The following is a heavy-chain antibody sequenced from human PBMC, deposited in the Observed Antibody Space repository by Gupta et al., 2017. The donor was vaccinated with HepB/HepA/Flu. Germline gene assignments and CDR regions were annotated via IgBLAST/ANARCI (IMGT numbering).Heavy chain of an antibody. CDR1: GFTFSNYD. D-gene: IGHD5-12*01. CDR3: AFSARVDYYAMDV. J-gene: IGHJ6*02. Sequence: LFCAASGFTFSNYDVHWVRQATGKGLEWLSVIGTAGDTYYSVAVKGRFTISRDNAKNSFYLHMHSLRAGDTALYYCAFSARVDYYAMDVGGQGTTVTVSS. CDR2: IGTAGDT. V-gene: IGHV3-13*01.